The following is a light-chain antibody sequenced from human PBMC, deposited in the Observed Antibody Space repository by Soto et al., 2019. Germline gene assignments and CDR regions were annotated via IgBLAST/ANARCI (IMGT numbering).Light chain of an antibody. J-gene: IGKJ4*01. CDR2: DAS. Sequence: DIQMTQSPSSLSASVGDRVTITCQASQDISTYLNWYQQKPGKVPKLLIYDASNLETGVPSRFSGSGSGTDFTFTISSLQPEDIGTYYCQPYENFPLTLGGETKVDI. CDR1: QDISTY. CDR3: QPYENFPLT. V-gene: IGKV1-33*01.